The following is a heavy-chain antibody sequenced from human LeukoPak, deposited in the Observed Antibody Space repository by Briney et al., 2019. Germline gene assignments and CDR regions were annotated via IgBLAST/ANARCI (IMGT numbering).Heavy chain of an antibody. Sequence: SETLSRTCTVSGGSISRTSYYWGWIRQPPGKGLEWIGSIYYSGSTYDNPSLKSRVTISVDTSKNQFSLKLSSVTAADTAMYYCARHSSGVGVPYGMDVWGQGTTVTVSS. CDR2: IYYSGST. D-gene: IGHD2-15*01. J-gene: IGHJ6*02. CDR1: GGSISRTSYY. CDR3: ARHSSGVGVPYGMDV. V-gene: IGHV4-39*01.